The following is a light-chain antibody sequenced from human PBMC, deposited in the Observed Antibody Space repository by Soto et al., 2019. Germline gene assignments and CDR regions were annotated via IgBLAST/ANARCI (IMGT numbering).Light chain of an antibody. CDR3: QQYGSSPRYA. CDR2: GAS. J-gene: IGKJ2*01. CDR1: QSVSSSY. Sequence: EIVLTQSPGTLSLSPGERATLSCRASQSVSSSYLAWYQQKPAQAPRLLIYGASSRATGIPDRFGGSGSGTDFTLTISRLEPEDFAVYFCQQYGSSPRYAFGQGTKLEIK. V-gene: IGKV3-20*01.